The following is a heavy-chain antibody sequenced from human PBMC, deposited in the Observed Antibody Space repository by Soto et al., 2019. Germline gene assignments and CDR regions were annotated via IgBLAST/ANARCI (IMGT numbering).Heavy chain of an antibody. CDR1: GFTFTSYA. J-gene: IGHJ1*01. V-gene: IGHV3-23*01. CDR3: PKARVDQQCLPAVFKP. D-gene: IGHD5-12*01. Sequence: HPGGSLRLSCAASGFTFTSYAMSWVRQAPGKGLEWVSGISGSGRSTDYADSVKGRFTISRDNSKNTLYLQMNSLRADDTAVYYCPKARVDQQCLPAVFKPGGQGTLVTVS. CDR2: ISGSGRST.